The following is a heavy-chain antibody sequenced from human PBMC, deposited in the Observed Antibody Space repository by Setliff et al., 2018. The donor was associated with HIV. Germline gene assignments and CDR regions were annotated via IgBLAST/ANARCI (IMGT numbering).Heavy chain of an antibody. V-gene: IGHV1-8*02. CDR2: MHPHSGNT. Sequence: ASVKVSCKASSEYTFTNFDINWVRQAPGQGLEWMGWMHPHSGNTDYTQKFQGRVTMTRNTSISTAYMELSSLRSEDTAVYYCASYYGSGAHYPYYYYMDVWGKGTTVTVS. CDR3: ASYYGSGAHYPYYYYMDV. J-gene: IGHJ6*03. D-gene: IGHD3-10*01. CDR1: SEYTFTNFD.